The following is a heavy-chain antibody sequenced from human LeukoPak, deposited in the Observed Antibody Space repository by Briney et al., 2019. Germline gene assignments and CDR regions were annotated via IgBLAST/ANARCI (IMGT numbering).Heavy chain of an antibody. J-gene: IGHJ4*02. V-gene: IGHV1-2*02. D-gene: IGHD5-12*01. CDR2: INPNSGGT. Sequence: GASVKVSCKASGYTFTGYYMHWVRQAPGQGLEWMGWINPNSGGTNYAQKFQGRVTMTRDTSISAAYMELSRLRSDDTAVYYCARVGKVATIFRVGRTPAYFDYWGQGTLVTASS. CDR1: GYTFTGYY. CDR3: ARVGKVATIFRVGRTPAYFDY.